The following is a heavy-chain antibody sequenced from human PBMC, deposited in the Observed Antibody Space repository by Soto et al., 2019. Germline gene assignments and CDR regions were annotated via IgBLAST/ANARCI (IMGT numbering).Heavy chain of an antibody. CDR2: IYYSGST. D-gene: IGHD4-17*01. J-gene: IGHJ4*02. CDR3: ARHYYGDYVDY. Sequence: SETLSLTCTVSGGSISSYYWSWIRQPPGKGLEWIGYIYYSGSTNYNPSLKSRVTISVDTSKNQFSLKLSSVTVADTAVYYCARHYYGDYVDYWGQGTLVTVSS. CDR1: GGSISSYY. V-gene: IGHV4-59*08.